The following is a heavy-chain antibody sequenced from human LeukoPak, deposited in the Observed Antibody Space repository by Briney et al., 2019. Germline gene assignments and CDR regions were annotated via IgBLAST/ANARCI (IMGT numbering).Heavy chain of an antibody. J-gene: IGHJ6*02. CDR1: GFTVSNNY. Sequence: GGSLRLSCAASGFTVSNNYMTWVRQAPGKGLEWVSVIYSGDSTNYADSVKGRFIISRDTSKNTLSLQMNTVRAEDTAEYYCARFRGAPYGLDVWGQGTTVTVSS. CDR2: IYSGDST. V-gene: IGHV3-53*01. D-gene: IGHD3-10*01. CDR3: ARFRGAPYGLDV.